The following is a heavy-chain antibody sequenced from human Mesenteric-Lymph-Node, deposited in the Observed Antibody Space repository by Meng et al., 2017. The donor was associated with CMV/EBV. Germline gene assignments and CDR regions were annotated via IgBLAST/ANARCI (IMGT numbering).Heavy chain of an antibody. V-gene: IGHV3-43D*03. CDR3: AKDIGCLGSTCSNYYYYGMDV. D-gene: IGHD2-2*01. CDR2: VSWSGNSA. J-gene: IGHJ6*02. CDR1: GFTFDDFA. Sequence: GESLKISCVASGFTFDDFAMHWVRQAPGQGLEWVSLVSWSGNSAYYVDSVKGRFTVSRDNRRNALYLQMDGLRPEDTGLYYCAKDIGCLGSTCSNYYYYGMDVWGQGTTVTVSS.